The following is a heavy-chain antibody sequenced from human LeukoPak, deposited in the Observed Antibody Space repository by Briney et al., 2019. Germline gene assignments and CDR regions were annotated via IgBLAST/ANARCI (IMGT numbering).Heavy chain of an antibody. J-gene: IGHJ4*02. CDR2: ISGSGGST. CDR3: AKDSIVDSSGYSDPQ. Sequence: PGGSLRLSCAASGFTFSSYGMSWARQAPGKGLEWVSAISGSGGSTYYADSVKGRFTISRDNSKNTLYLQMNSLRAEDTAVYYCAKDSIVDSSGYSDPQGGQGTLVTVSS. CDR1: GFTFSSYG. D-gene: IGHD3-22*01. V-gene: IGHV3-23*01.